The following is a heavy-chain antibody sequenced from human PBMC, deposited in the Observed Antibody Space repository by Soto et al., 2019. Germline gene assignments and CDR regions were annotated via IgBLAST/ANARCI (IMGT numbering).Heavy chain of an antibody. CDR2: IYYSGST. Sequence: PSETLSLTCTVSGGSISSYYWILIRQPPGKGLEWIGYIYYSGSTNYNPSLKSRVTISVDTSKNQFSLKLSSVTAADTAVYYCARVYDYIWGSYRYDAFDIWGQGTMVTVSS. CDR3: ARVYDYIWGSYRYDAFDI. V-gene: IGHV4-59*01. D-gene: IGHD3-16*02. J-gene: IGHJ3*02. CDR1: GGSISSYY.